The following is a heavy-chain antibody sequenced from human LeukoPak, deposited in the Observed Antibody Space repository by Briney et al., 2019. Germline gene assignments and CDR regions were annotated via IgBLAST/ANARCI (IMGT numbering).Heavy chain of an antibody. D-gene: IGHD6-6*01. CDR3: ARVRGAARFDRGFDY. V-gene: IGHV4-39*07. CDR2: IYYSGST. Sequence: SETLSLTCAVSGGSISSSSYYWGWIRQPPGKGLEWIGSIYYSGSTYYNPSLKSRVTISVDTSKNQFSLKLSSVTAADTAVYYCARVRGAARFDRGFDYWGQGTLVTVSS. CDR1: GGSISSSSYY. J-gene: IGHJ4*02.